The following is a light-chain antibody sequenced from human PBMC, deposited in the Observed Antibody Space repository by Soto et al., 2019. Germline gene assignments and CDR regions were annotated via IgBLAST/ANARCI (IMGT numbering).Light chain of an antibody. CDR1: QTVTSY. CDR3: QHYNTYSWT. CDR2: KAS. V-gene: IGKV1-5*03. Sequence: DVQMTQSPSSLSASVGDSLTLTCRASQTVTSYLNWYQQKPGKAPKLLIYKASSLESGVPSRFSGSGSGTEFTLTISILQPDDFATYYCQHYNTYSWTFGQGTKVDIK. J-gene: IGKJ1*01.